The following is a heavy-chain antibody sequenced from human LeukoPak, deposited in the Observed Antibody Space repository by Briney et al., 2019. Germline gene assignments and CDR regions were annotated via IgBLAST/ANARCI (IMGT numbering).Heavy chain of an antibody. CDR2: VYYTGST. CDR1: VVSISSYY. D-gene: IGHD3-10*01. CDR3: ARRLSGVDWYFDL. J-gene: IGHJ2*01. Sequence: SETLSLTCTVSVVSISSYYWSWIRQPPGKGLEWIGYVYYTGSTNYNPSLRGRVTISLDTTKNQFSLRLTSVTAADTAAYYCARRLSGVDWYFDLWGRGTLVTVSS. V-gene: IGHV4-59*08.